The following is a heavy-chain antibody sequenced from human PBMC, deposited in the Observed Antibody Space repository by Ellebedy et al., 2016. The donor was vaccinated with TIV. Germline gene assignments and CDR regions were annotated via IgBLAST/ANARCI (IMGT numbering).Heavy chain of an antibody. V-gene: IGHV3-23*01. CDR1: GFTFSSYA. Sequence: GESLKISCAASGFTFSSYAMSWVRQAPGKGLEWVSAISGSGGSTYYADSVKGRFTISRDNSKNTLYLQMNSLRAEDTAVYYCANVVINEGVWYYDSSGPTDYWGQGTLVTVSS. J-gene: IGHJ4*02. CDR3: ANVVINEGVWYYDSSGPTDY. D-gene: IGHD3-22*01. CDR2: ISGSGGST.